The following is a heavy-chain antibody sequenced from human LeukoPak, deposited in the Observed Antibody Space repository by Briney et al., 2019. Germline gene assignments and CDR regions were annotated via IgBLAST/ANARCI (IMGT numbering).Heavy chain of an antibody. CDR2: IFSSVVPSAPGT. CDR1: GFTFRSYV. Sequence: GGSLRLSCEVSGFTFRSYVLTWVREAPGEGLEWGSTIFSSVVPSAPGTFYADSVKCRFTISSDDSKTPLFLQMNSLRAEDTAVYYCGKGAANIYCRGGNCFIDRWGRGTLVTVSS. J-gene: IGHJ4*02. D-gene: IGHD2-15*01. V-gene: IGHV3-23*01. CDR3: GKGAANIYCRGGNCFIDR.